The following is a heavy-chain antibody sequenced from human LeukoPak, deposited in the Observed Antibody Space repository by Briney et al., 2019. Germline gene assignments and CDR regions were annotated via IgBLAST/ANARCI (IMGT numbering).Heavy chain of an antibody. Sequence: SETLSLTCTVSGGSFSSGSYYWRWLRQPPGKGLEWIGYIYYSGSTNYNPSLKSRVTISVDTSKNQFSLKLSSVTAADTAVYYCARDNLGGWFDPWGQGTLVTVSS. V-gene: IGHV4-61*01. CDR3: ARDNLGGWFDP. CDR1: GGSFSSGSYY. CDR2: IYYSGST. J-gene: IGHJ5*02.